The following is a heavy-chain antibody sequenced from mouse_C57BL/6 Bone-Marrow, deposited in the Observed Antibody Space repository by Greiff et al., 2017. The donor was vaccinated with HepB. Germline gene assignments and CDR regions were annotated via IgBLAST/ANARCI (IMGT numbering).Heavy chain of an antibody. V-gene: IGHV1-55*01. CDR1: GYTFTSYW. CDR3: ARSESNYDAMDY. D-gene: IGHD2-5*01. J-gene: IGHJ4*01. Sequence: VQLQQPGAELVKPGASVKMSCKASGYTFTSYWITWVKQRPGQGLEWIGDIYPGSGSTNYNEKFKSKATLTVDTSSSTAYMQLRSLTSADSAVYYCARSESNYDAMDYWGQGTSVTVSS. CDR2: IYPGSGST.